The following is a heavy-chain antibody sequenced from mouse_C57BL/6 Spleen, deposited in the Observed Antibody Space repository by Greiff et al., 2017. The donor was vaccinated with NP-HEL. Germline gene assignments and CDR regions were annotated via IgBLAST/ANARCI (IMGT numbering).Heavy chain of an antibody. D-gene: IGHD1-1*01. J-gene: IGHJ4*01. Sequence: QVQLQQSGAELVRPGTSVKVSCKASGYAFTNYLIEWVKQRPGQGLEWIGVINPGSGGTNYNEKFKGKATLTADKSSSTAYMQLSSLTSEDSAVYFCARRGLTTVVAHYAMDYWGQGTSVTVSS. V-gene: IGHV1-54*01. CDR2: INPGSGGT. CDR1: GYAFTNYL. CDR3: ARRGLTTVVAHYAMDY.